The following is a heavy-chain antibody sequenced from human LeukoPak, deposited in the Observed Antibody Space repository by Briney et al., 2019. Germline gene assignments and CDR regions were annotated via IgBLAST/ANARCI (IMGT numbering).Heavy chain of an antibody. CDR2: IKQDGSEK. V-gene: IGHV3-7*01. J-gene: IGHJ4*02. D-gene: IGHD3-16*02. CDR3: ARDLPDYAITFGGVIAPFDY. CDR1: GFTFSSYW. Sequence: GGTLRLSCAASGFTFSSYWMSWVRQVPGKGLEGVANIKQDGSEKYYVDSVKGRFTISRDNAKNSLYLQMNSLRAEDTAVYYCARDLPDYAITFGGVIAPFDYWGQGTLATVSS.